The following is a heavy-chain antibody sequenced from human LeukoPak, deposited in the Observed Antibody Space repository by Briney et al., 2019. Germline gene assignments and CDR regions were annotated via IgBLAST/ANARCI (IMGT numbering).Heavy chain of an antibody. D-gene: IGHD1-14*01. J-gene: IGHJ4*02. Sequence: GGSLRLSCAASGFTFSSYAMHWVRQAPGKGLEWVAVISYDGSNKYYADSVKGRFTISRDNSKNTLYLQMNSLRAEDTAVYYCAKDSSQSLISGYYFDYWGQGTLVTVSS. CDR1: GFTFSSYA. CDR2: ISYDGSNK. CDR3: AKDSSQSLISGYYFDY. V-gene: IGHV3-30-3*01.